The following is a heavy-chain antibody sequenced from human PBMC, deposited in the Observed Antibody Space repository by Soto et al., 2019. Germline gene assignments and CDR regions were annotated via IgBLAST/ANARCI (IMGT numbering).Heavy chain of an antibody. J-gene: IGHJ5*02. V-gene: IGHV4-59*01. D-gene: IGHD3-22*01. CDR3: ARTYDSSGYYYVS. Sequence: PSETLSLTCTVSGTSIRSYYWSWIRQPPGRELEWIGYIYHIGSANYNPSLKSRVTISVDTSKNQFSLKLSSVTAADTAVYYCARTYDSSGYYYVSWGQGTLVTVSS. CDR1: GTSIRSYY. CDR2: IYHIGSA.